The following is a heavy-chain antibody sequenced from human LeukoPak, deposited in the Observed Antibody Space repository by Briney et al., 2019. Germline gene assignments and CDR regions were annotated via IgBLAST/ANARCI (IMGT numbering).Heavy chain of an antibody. D-gene: IGHD2-2*02. Sequence: ASVKVSCKASGYTFTSYGISWVRQAPGQGLEWMGWISAYNGNTNYAQKLQGRVTMTTDTSTSTAYMELRSLRSDDTAVYYCAGSLGVPAAIGFPFDYWGQGTLVTVSS. CDR2: ISAYNGNT. CDR3: AGSLGVPAAIGFPFDY. J-gene: IGHJ4*02. V-gene: IGHV1-18*01. CDR1: GYTFTSYG.